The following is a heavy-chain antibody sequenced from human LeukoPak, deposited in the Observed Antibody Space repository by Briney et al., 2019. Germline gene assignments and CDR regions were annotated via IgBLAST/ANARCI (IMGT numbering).Heavy chain of an antibody. V-gene: IGHV3-21*01. D-gene: IGHD1-26*01. CDR1: GFTFSDYS. J-gene: IGHJ5*02. Sequence: GGSLRLSCAASGFTFSDYSMNWVRQAPGEGLEWVSSISSRSLYIHYADSVKGRFTISRHNVKNSLYLQMNSLRAEDTAVYYCARDSRHHRFLYWDWFDPWGQGTLVTVSS. CDR3: ARDSRHHRFLYWDWFDP. CDR2: ISSRSLYI.